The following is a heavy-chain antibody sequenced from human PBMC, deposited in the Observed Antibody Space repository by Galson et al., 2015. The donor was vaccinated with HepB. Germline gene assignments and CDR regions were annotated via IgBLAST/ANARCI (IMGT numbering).Heavy chain of an antibody. CDR2: INPNSGGT. CDR1: GYSLTDFY. J-gene: IGHJ6*02. Sequence: SVKVSCKASGYSLTDFYIHWVRQAPGKGLEWMGWINPNSGGTNYAQKFQGRVTMTRDTSISTAYMELSRLRSDDTAMYYCARGWGNTNVIEDVWGQGTTVTVSS. D-gene: IGHD2-2*01. CDR3: ARGWGNTNVIEDV. V-gene: IGHV1-2*02.